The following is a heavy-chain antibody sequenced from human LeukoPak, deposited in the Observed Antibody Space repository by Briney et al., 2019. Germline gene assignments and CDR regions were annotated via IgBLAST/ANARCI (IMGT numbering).Heavy chain of an antibody. Sequence: TSETLSLTCTVSGGSISSYYWSWIRQPPGKGLEWIGYISYSGSTNYNPSLKSRVTISVDTSKNQFSLKLTSVTAADTAVYYCARGVVAAPQTFDYWGQGTLVTVSS. J-gene: IGHJ4*02. D-gene: IGHD2-15*01. CDR1: GGSISSYY. CDR3: ARGVVAAPQTFDY. CDR2: ISYSGST. V-gene: IGHV4-59*01.